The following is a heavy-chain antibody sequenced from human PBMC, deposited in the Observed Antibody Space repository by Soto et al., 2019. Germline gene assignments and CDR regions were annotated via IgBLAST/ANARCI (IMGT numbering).Heavy chain of an antibody. CDR3: ARNGFGDYQYNWFDP. J-gene: IGHJ5*02. CDR2: IYYSGST. CDR1: GGSISTYY. D-gene: IGHD4-17*01. Sequence: SETLSLTCTVSGGSISTYYWSWIRQPPGKGLEWIGYIYYSGSTNYNPSLKSRVTISVDTSKKQFSLKLSSVTAADTAVYFCARNGFGDYQYNWFDPWGQGTLVTVSS. V-gene: IGHV4-59*12.